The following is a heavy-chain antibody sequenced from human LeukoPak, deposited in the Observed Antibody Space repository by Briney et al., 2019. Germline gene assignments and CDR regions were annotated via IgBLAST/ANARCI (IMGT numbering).Heavy chain of an antibody. CDR2: TRNKANSYTT. J-gene: IGHJ4*02. CDR3: ASYVVAGYYFDY. CDR1: GFPFSDHY. Sequence: GGPLRLSCAASGFPFSDHYMDWVRQAPGKGLEGVGRTRNKANSYTTEYAASVKGRFTISRDDSKNSLYLQMNSLKTEDTAVYYCASYVVAGYYFDYWGQGTLVTVSS. V-gene: IGHV3-72*01. D-gene: IGHD2-15*01.